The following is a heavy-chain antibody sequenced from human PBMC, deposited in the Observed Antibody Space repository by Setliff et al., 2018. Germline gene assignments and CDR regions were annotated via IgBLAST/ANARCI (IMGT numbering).Heavy chain of an antibody. J-gene: IGHJ5*02. V-gene: IGHV1-69*06. D-gene: IGHD2-2*01. Sequence: SVKVSCKASGGTFSSYAISWVRQAPGQGLEWMGRIIPIFGTANYARKFQGRVTITADKSTSTAHMELSSLRSEDTAVYYCAREKGPAAHWNWFDPWGQGTLVTVSS. CDR3: AREKGPAAHWNWFDP. CDR2: IIPIFGTA. CDR1: GGTFSSYA.